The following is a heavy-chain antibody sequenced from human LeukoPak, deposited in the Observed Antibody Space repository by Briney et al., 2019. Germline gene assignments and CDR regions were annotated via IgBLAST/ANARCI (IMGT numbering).Heavy chain of an antibody. D-gene: IGHD4-17*01. CDR2: ISAYNGNT. CDR3: ARAATVTTKFDY. V-gene: IGHV1-18*01. Sequence: ASVKVSCKASGGTFSSYAISWVRQAPGQGLEWMGWISAYNGNTNYAQKLQGRVTMTTDTSTSTAYMELRSLRSDDTAVYYCARAATVTTKFDYWGQGTLVTVSS. CDR1: GGTFSSYA. J-gene: IGHJ4*02.